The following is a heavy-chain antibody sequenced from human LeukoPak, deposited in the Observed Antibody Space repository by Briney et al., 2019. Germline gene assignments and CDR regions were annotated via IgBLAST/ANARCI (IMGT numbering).Heavy chain of an antibody. Sequence: GGSLRLSCAASGFTFSSYAMHWVRQAPGKGLEWVAVISYDGSNKYYADSVKGRFTISRGNSKNTLYLQMNSLRAEDTAVYYCARESVSGGYYYGMDVWGKGTTVTVSS. CDR3: ARESVSGGYYYGMDV. CDR1: GFTFSSYA. D-gene: IGHD2-15*01. V-gene: IGHV3-30*04. J-gene: IGHJ6*04. CDR2: ISYDGSNK.